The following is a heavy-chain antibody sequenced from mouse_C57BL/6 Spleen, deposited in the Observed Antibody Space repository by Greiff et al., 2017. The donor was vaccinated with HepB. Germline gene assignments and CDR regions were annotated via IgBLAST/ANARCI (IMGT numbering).Heavy chain of an antibody. J-gene: IGHJ4*01. D-gene: IGHD1-1*01. CDR1: GFTFSSYG. Sequence: EVQLVESGGDLVKPGGSLKLSCAASGFTFSSYGMSWVRQTPDKRLEWVATISSGGSYTYYPDSVKGRFTISRDNAKNTLYLQMSSLKSEDTAMYYCARQTTDYAMDYWGQGTSVTVSS. CDR2: ISSGGSYT. CDR3: ARQTTDYAMDY. V-gene: IGHV5-6*01.